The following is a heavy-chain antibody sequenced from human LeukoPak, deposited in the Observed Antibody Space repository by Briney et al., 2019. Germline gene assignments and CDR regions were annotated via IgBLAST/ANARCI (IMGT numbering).Heavy chain of an antibody. CDR1: GFTFSSYA. CDR2: ISYDGSNK. J-gene: IGHJ3*02. D-gene: IGHD5-12*01. V-gene: IGHV3-30*04. Sequence: GGSLRLSCAASGFTFSSYAMHWVRQAPGKGLEWVAVISYDGSNKYYADSVKGRFTISRDNSKNTLYLQMNSLRAEDTDVYYCASPTPQYSGYDWGAFDIWGQGTMVTVSS. CDR3: ASPTPQYSGYDWGAFDI.